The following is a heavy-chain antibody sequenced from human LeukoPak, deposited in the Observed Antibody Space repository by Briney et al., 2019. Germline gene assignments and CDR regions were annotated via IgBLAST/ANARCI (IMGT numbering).Heavy chain of an antibody. J-gene: IGHJ4*02. Sequence: GRSLRLSCAASGFTFSSYGMHWVRQAPGKGLEWVAVISYDGSNKYYADSVKGRFTISRDNSKNTLYLQMNSLTAEDTSVYYCAKGSRVAKVVDTLDYWGQGTLVTVSS. CDR1: GFTFSSYG. CDR3: AKGSRVAKVVDTLDY. D-gene: IGHD2-15*01. V-gene: IGHV3-30*18. CDR2: ISYDGSNK.